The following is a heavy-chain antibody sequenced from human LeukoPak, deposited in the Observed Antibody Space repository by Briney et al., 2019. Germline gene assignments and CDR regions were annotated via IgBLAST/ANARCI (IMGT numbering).Heavy chain of an antibody. CDR3: ARDSSSYFPSRYFDY. V-gene: IGHV3-33*01. D-gene: IGHD1-26*01. CDR2: IWYDGSNK. CDR1: GFTFSSYG. J-gene: IGHJ4*02. Sequence: GGSLRLSCAASGFTFSSYGMHWVRQAPGNGLEWVAVIWYDGSNKYYADCVKGRFTISRDNSKNTLYLQMNSLRAEDTAVYYCARDSSSYFPSRYFDYWGQGTLVTVSS.